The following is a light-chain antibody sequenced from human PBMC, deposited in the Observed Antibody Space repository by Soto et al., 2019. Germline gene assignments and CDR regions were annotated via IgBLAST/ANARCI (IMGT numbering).Light chain of an antibody. CDR1: ETVTKW. CDR3: QQYSTYPYT. Sequence: GDRVTITCRASETVTKWLAWYQQKPGKAPNLLIYDASRLQIGVPSRFSGSESGAASTLTISSLQPDAFATYYCQQYSTYPYTCGQGPKLEIK. CDR2: DAS. V-gene: IGKV1-5*01. J-gene: IGKJ2*01.